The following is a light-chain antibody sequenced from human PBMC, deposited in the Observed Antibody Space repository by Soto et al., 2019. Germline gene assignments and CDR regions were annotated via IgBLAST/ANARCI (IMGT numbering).Light chain of an antibody. J-gene: IGKJ1*01. CDR1: QSVSSSY. CDR3: QQYGRSPRT. Sequence: EIVLTQSPGTLSLSPGERATLSCRASQSVSSSYLAWYQQKPGQAPRLLIYGASSRATGIPARFSGSGSGRDFTLTISSLEPEDFAVYYGQQYGRSPRTFGQGAKVEIK. CDR2: GAS. V-gene: IGKV3-20*01.